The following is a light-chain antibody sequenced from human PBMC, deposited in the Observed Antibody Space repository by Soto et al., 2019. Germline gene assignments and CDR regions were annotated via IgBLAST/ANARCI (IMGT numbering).Light chain of an antibody. J-gene: IGLJ2*01. CDR3: QSYDSSLSGVV. Sequence: QSVLTQPPSVSGAPGQRVTISCTGSSSNIGAGYDVHWYQQLPGTAPKLLIYGNSNRPSGVPDRFSGSKSGTSASLAITGLQADHDSDYYCQSYDSSLSGVVFGGGTKVTLL. CDR2: GNS. V-gene: IGLV1-40*01. CDR1: SSNIGAGYD.